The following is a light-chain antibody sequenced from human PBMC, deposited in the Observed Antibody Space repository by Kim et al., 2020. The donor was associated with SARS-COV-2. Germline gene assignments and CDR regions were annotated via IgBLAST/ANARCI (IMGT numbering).Light chain of an antibody. CDR3: QKYDSAPWM. CDR1: QDIANY. V-gene: IGKV1-27*01. J-gene: IGKJ1*01. Sequence: DIQMTQSPSSLSASVGDGVTITCRASQDIANYLAWYQQKPGKVPKLLVYAASALKSGVPSRFSGRRSGTDFTLTISNLQPEDVATYYCQKYDSAPWMFGQGTKVDIK. CDR2: AAS.